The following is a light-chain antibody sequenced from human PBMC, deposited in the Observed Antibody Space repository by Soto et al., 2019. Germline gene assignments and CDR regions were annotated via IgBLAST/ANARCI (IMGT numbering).Light chain of an antibody. CDR2: GAS. V-gene: IGKV3D-20*02. CDR3: QQRSNWPPIT. Sequence: EIVLTQSPGTLSLSPGEIATLYCSASQSVSSSYLAWYQQKPGQAPRLLIYGASSRATGIPDRFSGSGSGTDFTLTISRLEPEDFAVYYCQQRSNWPPITFGQGTRLEIK. J-gene: IGKJ5*01. CDR1: QSVSSSY.